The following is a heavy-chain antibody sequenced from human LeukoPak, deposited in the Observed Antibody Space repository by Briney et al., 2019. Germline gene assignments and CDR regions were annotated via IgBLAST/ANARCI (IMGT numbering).Heavy chain of an antibody. V-gene: IGHV3-21*01. D-gene: IGHD3-10*01. J-gene: IGHJ6*03. Sequence: PGGSLRLSCAASGFTFSSYSMNWVRQAPGKGLEWVSSISSSSSYIYYADSVKGRFTISRDNAKNSLYLQMNSLRAEDTAVYYCARAFGELLVDCYYMDVWGKGTTVTVSS. CDR1: GFTFSSYS. CDR2: ISSSSSYI. CDR3: ARAFGELLVDCYYMDV.